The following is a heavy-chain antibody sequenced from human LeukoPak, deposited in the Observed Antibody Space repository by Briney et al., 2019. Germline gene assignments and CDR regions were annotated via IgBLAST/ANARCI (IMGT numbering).Heavy chain of an antibody. CDR1: GFTFSSYS. Sequence: GGSRRLSCAASGFTFSSYSMNWVRQAPGKGLEWVSYISSSSSTIYYADSVKGRFTISRDNARNSLYLQMNSLRAEDTAVYYCARESTVVTPGYWGQGTLVTVSS. J-gene: IGHJ4*02. CDR2: ISSSSSTI. D-gene: IGHD4-23*01. CDR3: ARESTVVTPGY. V-gene: IGHV3-48*01.